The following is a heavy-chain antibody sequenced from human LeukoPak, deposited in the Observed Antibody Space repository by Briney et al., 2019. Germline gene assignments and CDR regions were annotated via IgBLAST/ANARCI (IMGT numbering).Heavy chain of an antibody. D-gene: IGHD3-3*01. J-gene: IGHJ4*02. CDR3: ARADLTYYDFWSGYKLLDY. Sequence: GASVKVSCKASGYTFTGYYMHWVRQAPGQGLKWMGWINPNSGGTNYAQKFQGRVTMTRDTSISTAYMELSRLRSDDTAVYYCARADLTYYDFWSGYKLLDYWGQGTLVTVSS. V-gene: IGHV1-2*02. CDR2: INPNSGGT. CDR1: GYTFTGYY.